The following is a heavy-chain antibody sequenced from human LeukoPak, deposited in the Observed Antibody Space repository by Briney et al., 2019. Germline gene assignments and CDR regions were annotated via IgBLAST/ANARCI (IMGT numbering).Heavy chain of an antibody. J-gene: IGHJ6*03. CDR2: INHSGST. D-gene: IGHD6-19*01. Sequence: SETLSLTCAVYGGSFSGYYWSWIRQPPGKGLEWIGEINHSGSTNYNPSLKSRVTISVDTSKNQFSLKLSSVTPEDTAVYYCARADIAVAGDYYYYYMDVWGKGTTVTVSS. CDR3: ARADIAVAGDYYYYYMDV. CDR1: GGSFSGYY. V-gene: IGHV4-34*01.